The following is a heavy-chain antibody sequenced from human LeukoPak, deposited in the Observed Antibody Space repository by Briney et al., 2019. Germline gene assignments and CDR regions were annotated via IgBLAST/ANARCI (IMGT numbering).Heavy chain of an antibody. CDR2: FDPEDGET. CDR3: ATGFIEAAAAGRDV. J-gene: IGHJ6*04. D-gene: IGHD6-13*01. CDR1: GYTLTELS. Sequence: ASVKVSCKVSGYTLTELSMHWVRQAPGKGLEWMGGFDPEDGETIYAQKFQGRVTMTEDTSTDTAYMELSSLRSEDTAVYYCATGFIEAAAAGRDVWGKGTTVTVSS. V-gene: IGHV1-24*01.